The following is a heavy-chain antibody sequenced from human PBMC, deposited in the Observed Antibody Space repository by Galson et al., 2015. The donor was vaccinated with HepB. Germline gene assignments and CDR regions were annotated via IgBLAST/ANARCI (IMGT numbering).Heavy chain of an antibody. Sequence: SVKVSCKASGYTFTSYYMHWVRQAPGQGLEWMGIINPSGGNTKYSQKFQGRVTITRDTSAKIAYMELRRLKSEDTAVYYCARGGILITLGGVVVPIDYWGQGALVTVSS. J-gene: IGHJ4*02. V-gene: IGHV1-46*01. CDR1: GYTFTSYY. D-gene: IGHD3-16*02. CDR2: INPSGGNT. CDR3: ARGGILITLGGVVVPIDY.